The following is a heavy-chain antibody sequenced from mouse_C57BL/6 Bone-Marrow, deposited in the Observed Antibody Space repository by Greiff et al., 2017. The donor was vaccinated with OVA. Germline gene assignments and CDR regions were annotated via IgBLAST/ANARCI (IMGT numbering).Heavy chain of an antibody. CDR3: AREYDGYSWFAY. J-gene: IGHJ3*01. CDR2: INYDGSST. V-gene: IGHV5-16*01. Sequence: DVKLVESEGGLVQPGSSMKLSCTASGFTFSDYYMAWVRQVPEKGLEWVANINYDGSSTYYLDSLKSRFIISRDNAKNILYLQMSSLKSEDTATYYCAREYDGYSWFAYWGQGTLVTVSA. D-gene: IGHD2-3*01. CDR1: GFTFSDYY.